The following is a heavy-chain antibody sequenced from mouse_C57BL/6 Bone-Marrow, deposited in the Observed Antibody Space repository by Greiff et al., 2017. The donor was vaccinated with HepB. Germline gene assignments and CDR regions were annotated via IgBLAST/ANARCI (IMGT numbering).Heavy chain of an antibody. CDR1: GYTFTDYE. Sequence: VQLQESGAELVRPGASVTLSCKASGYTFTDYEMHWVKQTPVHGLEWIGAIDPETGGTAYNQKFKGKAILTADKSSSTAYMELRSLTSVDSAVYYCTRYGSSFYYYAMDYWGQGTSVTVSS. D-gene: IGHD1-1*01. CDR2: IDPETGGT. CDR3: TRYGSSFYYYAMDY. V-gene: IGHV1-15*01. J-gene: IGHJ4*01.